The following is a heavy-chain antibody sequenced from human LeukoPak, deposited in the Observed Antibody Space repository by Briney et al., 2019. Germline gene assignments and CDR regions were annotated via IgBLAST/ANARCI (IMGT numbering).Heavy chain of an antibody. J-gene: IGHJ6*02. V-gene: IGHV1-8*01. CDR2: MNPNSGNT. Sequence: ASVKVSCKASEYTFTSYDINWVRQATGQGLEWMGWMNPNSGNTGYAQKFQGRVTMTRNTSISTAYMELSSLRSEDTAVYYCARSLRFLEWAPYYGMDVWGQGTTVTVSS. CDR1: EYTFTSYD. D-gene: IGHD3-3*01. CDR3: ARSLRFLEWAPYYGMDV.